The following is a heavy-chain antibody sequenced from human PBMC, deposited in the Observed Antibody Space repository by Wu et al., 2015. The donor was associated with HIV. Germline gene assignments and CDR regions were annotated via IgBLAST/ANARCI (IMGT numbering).Heavy chain of an antibody. J-gene: IGHJ4*02. CDR3: AQDCSSDSCPSPPG. Sequence: QVQLVQSGAEVKKPGSSVKVSCKASGGTFSSYVISWVRQAPGQGLEWMGGIIPTFGTANYTQRFQDRVTITADESTSTAYMELSSLKSEDTAVYYCAQDCSSDSCPSPPGWGQGTLVTVSS. CDR2: IIPTFGTA. V-gene: IGHV1-69*12. CDR1: GGTFSSYV. D-gene: IGHD2-2*01.